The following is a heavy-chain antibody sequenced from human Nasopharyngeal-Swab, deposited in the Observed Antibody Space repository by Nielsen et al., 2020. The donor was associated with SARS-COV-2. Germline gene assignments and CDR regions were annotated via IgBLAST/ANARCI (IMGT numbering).Heavy chain of an antibody. V-gene: IGHV4-59*01. CDR1: GGSLSSYY. D-gene: IGHD3-10*01. Sequence: AETRSLTWNVSGGSLSSYYWSWIRPPPGKGREWIGYIYHSGSTNYNPSLKSRVTISVDTSKNQFSLKLSSVTAADPAVYYCARDAGFRELDYWGQGTLVTVSS. J-gene: IGHJ4*02. CDR3: ARDAGFRELDY. CDR2: IYHSGST.